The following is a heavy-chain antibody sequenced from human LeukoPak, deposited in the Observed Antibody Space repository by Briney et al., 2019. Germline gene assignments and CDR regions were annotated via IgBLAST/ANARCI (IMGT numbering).Heavy chain of an antibody. Sequence: SETLSLTCTVSGRSISSYYWSWIRQPAGKGLEWIGRIYTSGSTNYNPSLKSRVTMSVDTSKNQFSLKLSSVTAADTAVYYCARGRMDYYDSSGYYYYYYGMDVWGQGTTVTVSS. D-gene: IGHD3-22*01. J-gene: IGHJ6*02. CDR2: IYTSGST. V-gene: IGHV4-4*07. CDR1: GRSISSYY. CDR3: ARGRMDYYDSSGYYYYYYGMDV.